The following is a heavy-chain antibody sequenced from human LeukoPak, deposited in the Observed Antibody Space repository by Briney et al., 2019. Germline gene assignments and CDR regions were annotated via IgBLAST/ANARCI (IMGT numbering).Heavy chain of an antibody. J-gene: IGHJ4*02. CDR1: GGSISSYY. CDR3: AREVGYCSGGSCYSYFDY. Sequence: AETLSLTCTVSGGSISSYYWSWIRQPPGKGLEWIGYIYYSGSTNYNDSLTNRVTISVDTSKNQFSLKLSSVTAADTAVYYCAREVGYCSGGSCYSYFDYWGQGTLVTVSS. V-gene: IGHV4-59*01. D-gene: IGHD2-15*01. CDR2: IYYSGST.